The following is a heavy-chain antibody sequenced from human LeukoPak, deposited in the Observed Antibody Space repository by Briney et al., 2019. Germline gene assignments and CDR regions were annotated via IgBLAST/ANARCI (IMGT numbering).Heavy chain of an antibody. CDR2: ITGSGGST. CDR3: ARDQLGAVLYFDY. D-gene: IGHD1-1*01. Sequence: GGTLRLSCAASGFTFSTYGMSWVRQAPGKGLEWVSAITGSGGSTYYADSVKGRFTISRDNSKNTLYLQINSLRVEDTAVYYCARDQLGAVLYFDYWGQGTLVTVSS. CDR1: GFTFSTYG. V-gene: IGHV3-23*01. J-gene: IGHJ4*02.